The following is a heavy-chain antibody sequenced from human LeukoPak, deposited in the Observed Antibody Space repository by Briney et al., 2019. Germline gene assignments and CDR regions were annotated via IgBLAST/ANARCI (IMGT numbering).Heavy chain of an antibody. V-gene: IGHV4-38-2*02. Sequence: PSETLSLTCTVSRYSISSGYSWAWIRQSPGKGLECIGYIHHSGTTYYNPSLKSRVTLAVDTSKNQFPLKLRSVTAADTAVYYCARAYSSNSPMDYWGQGTLVTVSS. D-gene: IGHD6-13*01. CDR3: ARAYSSNSPMDY. CDR1: RYSISSGYS. J-gene: IGHJ4*02. CDR2: IHHSGTT.